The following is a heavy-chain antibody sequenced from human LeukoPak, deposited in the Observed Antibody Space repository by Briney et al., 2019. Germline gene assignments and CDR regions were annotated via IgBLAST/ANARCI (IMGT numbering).Heavy chain of an antibody. CDR2: ISAYNGNT. CDR3: ARGRGWGILDS. D-gene: IGHD6-19*01. Sequence: GASVKVSCKASGYTFTSYGISWVRQAPGQGLEWMGWISAYNGNTNYAQKFQGRVTMTTNTSIDTAYMELSSLTFDDTAIYYCARGRGWGILDSWGQGHLVTVSS. V-gene: IGHV1-18*01. J-gene: IGHJ4*02. CDR1: GYTFTSYG.